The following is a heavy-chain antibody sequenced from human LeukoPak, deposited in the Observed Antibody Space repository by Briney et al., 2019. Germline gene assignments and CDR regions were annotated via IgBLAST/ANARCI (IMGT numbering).Heavy chain of an antibody. V-gene: IGHV3-21*01. CDR1: GFTFSSYS. Sequence: GGSLRLSCAASGFTFSSYSMNWVRQAPGKGLEWVSSIKGRFTISRDNAKNSLYLQMNSLGAEDTAVYYCARGAVTSRYGMDVWGQGTTVTVSS. CDR3: ARGAVTSRYGMDV. J-gene: IGHJ6*02. D-gene: IGHD4-17*01. CDR2: I.